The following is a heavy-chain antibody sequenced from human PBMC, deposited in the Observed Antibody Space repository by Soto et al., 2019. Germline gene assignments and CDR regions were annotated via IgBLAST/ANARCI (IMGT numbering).Heavy chain of an antibody. CDR2: IYSGGST. CDR3: ARGGWLQFDD. Sequence: EVQLVESGGGLIQPGGSLRLSCAASGLTVSSNYMSWVRQATGQGLEWVSVIYSGGSTYYADSVKVRFTISRDNSKNTLYLQKNSLKAVETAVYYWARGGWLQFDDWGQGTLVTVSS. D-gene: IGHD5-12*01. J-gene: IGHJ4*02. V-gene: IGHV3-53*01. CDR1: GLTVSSNY.